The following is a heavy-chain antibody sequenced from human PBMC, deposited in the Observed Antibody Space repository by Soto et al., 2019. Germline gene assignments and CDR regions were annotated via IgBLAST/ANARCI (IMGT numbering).Heavy chain of an antibody. CDR2: IDPSDSYT. Sequence: GESLKISCKGSGYSFTSYWISWVRQMPGKGLEWMGRIDPSDSYTNYSPSLQGHVTISADKSISTAYLHWSSLKASDTAMNYCARVDWNYGYYYYGMDVWGQGTTVTVSS. D-gene: IGHD1-7*01. CDR3: ARVDWNYGYYYYGMDV. CDR1: GYSFTSYW. J-gene: IGHJ6*02. V-gene: IGHV5-10-1*01.